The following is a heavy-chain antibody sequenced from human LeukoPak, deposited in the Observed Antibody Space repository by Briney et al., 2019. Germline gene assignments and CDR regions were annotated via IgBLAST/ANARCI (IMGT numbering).Heavy chain of an antibody. CDR2: ISSSSSYI. CDR1: GFTFSSYS. J-gene: IGHJ4*02. V-gene: IGHV3-21*01. D-gene: IGHD3-22*01. CDR3: ARDQDSYGQDYYDSSGYYR. Sequence: GGSLRLSCAASGFTFSSYSMNWVRQAPGKGLEWVSSISSSSSYIYYADSVKGRFTISRDNAKSSLCLQMNSLRAEDTAVYYCARDQDSYGQDYYDSSGYYRWGQGTLVTVSS.